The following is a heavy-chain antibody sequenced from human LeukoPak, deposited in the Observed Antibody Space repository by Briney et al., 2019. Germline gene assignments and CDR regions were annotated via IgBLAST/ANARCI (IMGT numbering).Heavy chain of an antibody. CDR3: ASQKVGATDY. D-gene: IGHD1-26*01. CDR2: IKQDGSEK. J-gene: IGHJ4*02. V-gene: IGHV3-7*01. Sequence: PTGGSLRLSCAASGFTFSTYWMSWVRQAPGKGLDCVANIKQDGSEKYYVDSVKGRFTISRDNAKNSLYLQMNNLRAEDTAVYYCASQKVGATDYWGQGTLVTVSS. CDR1: GFTFSTYW.